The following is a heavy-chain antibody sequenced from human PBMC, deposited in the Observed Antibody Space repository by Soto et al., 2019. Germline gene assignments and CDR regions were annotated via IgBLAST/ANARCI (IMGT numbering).Heavy chain of an antibody. CDR2: IYYNGST. V-gene: IGHV4-59*01. CDR1: GGSISSYY. Sequence: QVQLQESGPGLVKPSETLSLTCTVSGGSISSYYWSWIRQPPGKGLEWIGYIYYNGSTNYNPSLKSRVTISVDTSKNQFSLKLSSVTAADTAVYYCARRGYYYGSGSLDYWGQGTLVTVSS. D-gene: IGHD3-10*01. J-gene: IGHJ4*02. CDR3: ARRGYYYGSGSLDY.